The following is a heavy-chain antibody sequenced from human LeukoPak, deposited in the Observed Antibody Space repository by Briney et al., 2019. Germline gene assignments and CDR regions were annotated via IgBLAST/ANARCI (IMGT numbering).Heavy chain of an antibody. CDR2: ISYDGSNK. CDR1: GFTFNNYN. Sequence: GGSLRLSCAASGFTFNNYNMNWVRQAPGKGLEWVAVISYDGSNKYYADSVKGRFTISRDNSKNTLYLQMNSLRAEDTAVYYCAREARTDAFDIWGQGTMVTVSS. D-gene: IGHD1-14*01. V-gene: IGHV3-30*03. J-gene: IGHJ3*02. CDR3: AREARTDAFDI.